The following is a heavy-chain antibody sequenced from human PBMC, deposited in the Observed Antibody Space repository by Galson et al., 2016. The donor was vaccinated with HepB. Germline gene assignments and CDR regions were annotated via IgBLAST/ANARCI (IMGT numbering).Heavy chain of an antibody. CDR1: AFTFSNYW. CDR2: INSDGSSA. V-gene: IGHV3-74*01. Sequence: SLRLSCAASAFTFSNYWMYWVRQAPGKGLVWVSRINSDGSSASYAESVKGRFTISRDNAKNTLYLQMNSLRVDDTAVYYCAQYGGLADSWGQGTLVTVSS. CDR3: AQYGGLADS. D-gene: IGHD3-16*01. J-gene: IGHJ4*02.